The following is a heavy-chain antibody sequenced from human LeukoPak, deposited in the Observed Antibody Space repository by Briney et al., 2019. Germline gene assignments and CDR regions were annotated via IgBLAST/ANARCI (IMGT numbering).Heavy chain of an antibody. J-gene: IGHJ5*02. D-gene: IGHD3-3*01. CDR2: IYYSGST. V-gene: IGHV4-59*08. Sequence: SWIRQXXGKGLEGXGXIYYSGSTNYNPSLKSRVTISVDTSKNQFSLKLSSVTAADTAVYYCARQRSNYDFWSGYYRSINWFDPWGQGTLVTVSS. CDR3: ARQRSNYDFWSGYYRSINWFDP.